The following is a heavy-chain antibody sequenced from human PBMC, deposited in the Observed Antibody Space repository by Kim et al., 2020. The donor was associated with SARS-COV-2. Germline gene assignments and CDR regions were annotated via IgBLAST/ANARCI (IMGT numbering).Heavy chain of an antibody. CDR3: VKGAWLDY. CDR2: IKGRDDST. D-gene: IGHD5-12*01. V-gene: IGHV3-23*01. J-gene: IGHJ4*02. CDR1: GFSFGTFD. Sequence: GGSLRLSCVASGFSFGTFDMSWVRQAPGKGLKWVAVIKGRDDSTYYVESVKGRFTVSRDSARNTLYLQMNSLRSDDTAIYYCVKGAWLDYWGPGTLVTVSS.